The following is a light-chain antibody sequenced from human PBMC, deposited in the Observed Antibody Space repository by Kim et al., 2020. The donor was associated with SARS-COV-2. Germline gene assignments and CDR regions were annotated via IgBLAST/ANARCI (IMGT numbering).Light chain of an antibody. J-gene: IGKJ2*01. CDR2: AAS. V-gene: IGKV3-20*01. CDR1: QSVSNSY. Sequence: SPREEPTLSCRASQSVSNSYLAWYQQKPGQSPRLLIYAASSRATGIPDRFRGSGSGTDFTLTITRLEPEDFAVYYCQHSGTSPIYTFGQGTKLEI. CDR3: QHSGTSPIYT.